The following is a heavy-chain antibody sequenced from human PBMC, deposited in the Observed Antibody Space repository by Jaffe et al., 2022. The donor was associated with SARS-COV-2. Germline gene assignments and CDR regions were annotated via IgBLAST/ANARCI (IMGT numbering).Heavy chain of an antibody. CDR3: ARDHRIAVGGDYYGMDV. J-gene: IGHJ6*02. Sequence: QVQLVQSGAEVKKPGSSVKVSCKASGGTFSSYAISWVRQAPGQGLEWMGGIIPIFGTANYAQKFQGRVTITADESTSTAYMELSSLRSEDTAVYYCARDHRIAVGGDYYGMDVWGQGTTVTVSS. V-gene: IGHV1-69*01. D-gene: IGHD6-19*01. CDR2: IIPIFGTA. CDR1: GGTFSSYA.